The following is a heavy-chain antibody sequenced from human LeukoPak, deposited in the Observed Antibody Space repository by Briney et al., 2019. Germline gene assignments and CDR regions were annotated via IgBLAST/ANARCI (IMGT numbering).Heavy chain of an antibody. CDR3: AKGGTATVIYYYYYGMDV. CDR1: GFTFSSYA. D-gene: IGHD4-11*01. CDR2: ISGSGGST. Sequence: GGSLRLSCAASGFTFSSYAMSWVRQAPGKGLEWVSAISGSGGSTYYADSVKGRFTISRDNSKNTLYLQMNSLRAEDTAVYYCAKGGTATVIYYYYYGMDVWGQGTTVTVSS. V-gene: IGHV3-23*01. J-gene: IGHJ6*02.